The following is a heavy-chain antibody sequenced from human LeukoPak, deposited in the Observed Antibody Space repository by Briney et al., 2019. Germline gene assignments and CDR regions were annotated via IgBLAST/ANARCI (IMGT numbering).Heavy chain of an antibody. CDR3: ARHNTTVVTTYFDY. CDR1: GGSISSSSYY. V-gene: IGHV4-39*01. D-gene: IGHD4-23*01. Sequence: PSETLSLTCTVSGGSISSSSYYWGWLRQPPGKGLEWIGSIYYSGSTYYNPSLKSRVTISVDTSKNQFSLKLSSVTAADTAVYYCARHNTTVVTTYFDYWGQGTLVTVSS. J-gene: IGHJ4*02. CDR2: IYYSGST.